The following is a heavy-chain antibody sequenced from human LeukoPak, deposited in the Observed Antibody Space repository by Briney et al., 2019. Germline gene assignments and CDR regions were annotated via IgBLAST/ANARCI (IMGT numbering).Heavy chain of an antibody. CDR1: GYTFTGYY. Sequence: ASVKVSCKASGYTFTGYYMHWVRQAPGQGLEWMGWINPNSGGTNYAQKFQGRVTMTMDTSISTAYMELSRLRSDDTAVYYCARFITGTTLWFDPWGEGTLVTVSS. J-gene: IGHJ5*02. CDR3: ARFITGTTLWFDP. V-gene: IGHV1-2*02. D-gene: IGHD1-7*01. CDR2: INPNSGGT.